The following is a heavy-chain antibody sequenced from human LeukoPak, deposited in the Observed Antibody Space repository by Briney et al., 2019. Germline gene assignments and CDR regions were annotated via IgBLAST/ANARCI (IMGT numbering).Heavy chain of an antibody. CDR1: GGSIGSYY. Sequence: PSETLSLTCTVSGGSIGSYYWSWIRQPPGKGLEWIGDIYHSGGTNYNPSLKSRVTISADTPKNQFSLKLSSVTAADTAVYYCAATNWGSFDYWGQGTLVTVSS. CDR3: AATNWGSFDY. D-gene: IGHD7-27*01. CDR2: IYHSGGT. J-gene: IGHJ4*02. V-gene: IGHV4-59*01.